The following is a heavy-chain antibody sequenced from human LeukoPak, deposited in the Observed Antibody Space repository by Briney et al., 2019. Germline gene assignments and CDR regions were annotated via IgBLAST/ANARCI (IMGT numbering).Heavy chain of an antibody. CDR2: IYHSGST. Sequence: PSETLSLSCTVSGYSISSGSCWGWIRQPPGEGLDWIGSIYHSGSTFYNPSLKSRVTISVDTSKSQFSLNLTSVTAADTALYYCVTSFYGEARAPPYFWGQGTLVTVSS. V-gene: IGHV4-38-2*02. CDR1: GYSISSGSC. CDR3: VTSFYGEARAPPYF. J-gene: IGHJ4*02. D-gene: IGHD4-17*01.